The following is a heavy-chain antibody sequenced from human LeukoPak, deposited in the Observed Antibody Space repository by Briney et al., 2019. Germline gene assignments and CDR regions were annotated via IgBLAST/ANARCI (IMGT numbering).Heavy chain of an antibody. D-gene: IGHD3-3*01. V-gene: IGHV4-39*01. CDR1: GGSISSSSFY. CDR3: ARRPGGYDFWSGYYTDNWFDP. Sequence: SETLSLTCTVSGGSISSSSFYWGWIRQPPGKGLVWIGSIYYSGSTYCNPSLKSRVTISVDTSKNQFSLKLSSVTAADTAVYYCARRPGGYDFWSGYYTDNWFDPWAREPWSPSPQ. J-gene: IGHJ5*02. CDR2: IYYSGST.